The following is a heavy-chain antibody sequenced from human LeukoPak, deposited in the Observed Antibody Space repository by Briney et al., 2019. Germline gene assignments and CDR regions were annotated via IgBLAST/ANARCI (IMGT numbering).Heavy chain of an antibody. CDR1: GGSVSSGSSY. CDR3: ARTDLGRHFDY. D-gene: IGHD3-16*01. J-gene: IGHJ4*02. CDR2: IYYSGST. Sequence: SETLSLTCTVSGGSVSSGSSYWSWIRQPPGKGLEWIVYIYYSGSTNYNPSLKSRFTISVDTSKNQFSLKLRSVTAADTAVYYCARTDLGRHFDYWGQGTLVTVSS. V-gene: IGHV4-61*01.